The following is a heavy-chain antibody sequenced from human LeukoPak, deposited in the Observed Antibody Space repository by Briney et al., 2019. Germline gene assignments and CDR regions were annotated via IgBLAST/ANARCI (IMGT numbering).Heavy chain of an antibody. V-gene: IGHV1-18*01. CDR1: GYTFTSYG. CDR3: ARESKGVVYYYDSSGPSDY. D-gene: IGHD3-22*01. Sequence: ASVKVSCKASGYTFTSYGISWVRQAPGQGLEWMGWISAYNGNTNYAQKLQGRVTMTTDTSTSTAYMELRSLRSDDTAVYYCARESKGVVYYYDSSGPSDYWGQGTLVTVSS. CDR2: ISAYNGNT. J-gene: IGHJ4*02.